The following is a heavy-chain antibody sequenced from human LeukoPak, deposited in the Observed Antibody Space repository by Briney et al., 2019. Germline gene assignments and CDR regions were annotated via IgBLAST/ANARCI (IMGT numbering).Heavy chain of an antibody. CDR1: GFKFSDHY. CDR3: ARVRKLRTRGVMDPLDY. CDR2: IQQDGSEK. V-gene: IGHV3-7*01. J-gene: IGHJ4*02. Sequence: PGGSQRLSCAASGFKFSDHYIDWVRQAPGKGLEWVANIQQDGSEKYYVDSVKGRFIISRDNAKNSLYLQMNSLRAEDTAVYYCARVRKLRTRGVMDPLDYWGQGTLDTVSS. D-gene: IGHD3-10*01.